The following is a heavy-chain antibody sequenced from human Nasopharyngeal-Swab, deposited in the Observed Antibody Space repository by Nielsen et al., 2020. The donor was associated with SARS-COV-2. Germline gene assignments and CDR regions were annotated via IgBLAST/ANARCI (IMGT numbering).Heavy chain of an antibody. CDR1: GFTVSSNY. D-gene: IGHD1-14*01. Sequence: GESLKISCAASGFTVSSNYMSWVRQAPGKGLEWVSVIYSGGSTYYADSVKGRFTISRDNSKNTLYLQMNSLRAEDTAVYYCARALVPWPDLYFDYWGQGTLVTVSS. V-gene: IGHV3-53*01. CDR2: IYSGGST. J-gene: IGHJ4*02. CDR3: ARALVPWPDLYFDY.